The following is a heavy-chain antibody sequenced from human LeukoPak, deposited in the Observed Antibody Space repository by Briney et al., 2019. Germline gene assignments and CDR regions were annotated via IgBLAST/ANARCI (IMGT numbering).Heavy chain of an antibody. Sequence: SEALSLTCTVSGASISGTDYYWTWTRHHPGEGLEWLGFIHFSGTIYYNPSLRSRLTISADTAKNQISLKLSSMTGADTAVYYWAAGGDTAKGGKYWGQGTQVTVSS. J-gene: IGHJ4*02. V-gene: IGHV4-31*03. CDR3: AAGGDTAKGGKY. D-gene: IGHD5-18*01. CDR1: GASISGTDYY. CDR2: IHFSGTI.